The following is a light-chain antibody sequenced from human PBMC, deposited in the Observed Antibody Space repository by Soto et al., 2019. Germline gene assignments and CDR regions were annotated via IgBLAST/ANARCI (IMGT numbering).Light chain of an antibody. CDR3: SSYTSSSTYV. CDR2: DVT. V-gene: IGLV2-14*01. Sequence: SVLSQPTAVSGTRGQSFPLSSSGTSRDVGGYSYVSWYQQHPGKAPKLMIYDVTNRPSGVSNRFSGSTSGNTASLTISGLQAEDEADYYCSSYTSSSTYVFGTGTKVTVL. J-gene: IGLJ1*01. CDR1: SRDVGGYSY.